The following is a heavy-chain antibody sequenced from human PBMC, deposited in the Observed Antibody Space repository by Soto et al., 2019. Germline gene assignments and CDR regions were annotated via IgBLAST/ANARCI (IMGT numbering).Heavy chain of an antibody. J-gene: IGHJ6*03. V-gene: IGHV3-9*01. CDR2: ISWNSGSI. Sequence: GGSLRLSCAASGFTFDDYAMHWVRQAPGKGLEWVSGISWNSGSIGYADSVKGRFTISRDNAKNSLYLQMNSLRAEDTALYYCAKAVHYYGSGSSTFGAYMDVWGKGTTVTVSS. CDR3: AKAVHYYGSGSSTFGAYMDV. CDR1: GFTFDDYA. D-gene: IGHD3-10*01.